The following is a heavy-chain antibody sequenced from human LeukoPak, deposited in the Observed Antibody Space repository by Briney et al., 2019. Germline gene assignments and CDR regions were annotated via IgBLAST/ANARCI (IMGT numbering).Heavy chain of an antibody. CDR2: IYTSGST. CDR3: AREGPPEIVVVPAATYYYYGMDV. Sequence: SETLSLTCTVSGGSIGSYYWSWIRQPAGKGLEWIGRIYTSGSTNYNPSLKSRVTMSVDTSKNQFSLKLSSVTAADTAVYYCAREGPPEIVVVPAATYYYYGMDVWGQGTTVTVSS. V-gene: IGHV4-4*07. D-gene: IGHD2-2*01. CDR1: GGSIGSYY. J-gene: IGHJ6*02.